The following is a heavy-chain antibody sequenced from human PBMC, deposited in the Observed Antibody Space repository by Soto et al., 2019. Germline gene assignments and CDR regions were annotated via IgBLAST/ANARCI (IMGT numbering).Heavy chain of an antibody. J-gene: IGHJ4*02. V-gene: IGHV4-34*01. CDR3: ARGYGGNYAFDY. Sequence: SETLSLTCAVYGGSFSGYYWSWIRQPPGKGLEWIGEINHSGSTNYNPSLKSRVTISVDTSKNQFSLKLSSVTAADTAVYYCARGYGGNYAFDYWGQGTLVTVSS. CDR1: GGSFSGYY. CDR2: INHSGST. D-gene: IGHD4-17*01.